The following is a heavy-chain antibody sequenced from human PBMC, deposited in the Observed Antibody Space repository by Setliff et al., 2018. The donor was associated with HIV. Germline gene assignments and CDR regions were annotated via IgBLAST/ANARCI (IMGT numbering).Heavy chain of an antibody. CDR2: MYYTGSS. Sequence: PSETLSLTCTVSGGSVSSSTTYYWGWIRQPPGKGLEWIGSMYYTGSSYYNPSLKSRVTISVDTSKNQFSLKVNSVTATDTAVYYYASLNYYDSSGYYPHWGQGTLVTVSS. J-gene: IGHJ4*02. V-gene: IGHV4-39*01. CDR1: GGSVSSSTTYY. CDR3: ASLNYYDSSGYYPH. D-gene: IGHD3-22*01.